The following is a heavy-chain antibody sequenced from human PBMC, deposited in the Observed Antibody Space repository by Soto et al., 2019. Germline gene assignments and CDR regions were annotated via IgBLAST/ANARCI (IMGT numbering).Heavy chain of an antibody. CDR1: GDSVSSYSAA. J-gene: IGHJ4*02. Sequence: PSQTLSLTCAISGDSVSSYSAAWSWIRQSPLRGLEWLGRTYYRSKWYNDYAVSVRSRITINVDTSKNQFSLQLNSVTPEDTAVYYCASGQDGTNDYWGQGTLVTVSS. V-gene: IGHV6-1*01. CDR3: ASGQDGTNDY. D-gene: IGHD6-13*01. CDR2: TYYRSKWYN.